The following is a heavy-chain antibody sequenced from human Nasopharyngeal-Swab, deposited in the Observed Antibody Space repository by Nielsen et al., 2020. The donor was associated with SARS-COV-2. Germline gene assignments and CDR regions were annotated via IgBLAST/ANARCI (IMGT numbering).Heavy chain of an antibody. Sequence: WIRQPPGKGLERVSSISSSSSYIYYADSVKGRFTISRDNAKNSLYPQMNSLRAEDTAVYYCASNPAMVRAVKDYWGQGTLVTVSS. J-gene: IGHJ4*02. D-gene: IGHD3-10*01. CDR3: ASNPAMVRAVKDY. V-gene: IGHV3-21*01. CDR2: ISSSSSYI.